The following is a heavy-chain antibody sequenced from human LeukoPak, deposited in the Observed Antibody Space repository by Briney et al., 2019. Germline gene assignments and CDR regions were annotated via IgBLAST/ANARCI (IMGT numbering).Heavy chain of an antibody. J-gene: IGHJ6*04. CDR2: INPNSGGT. CDR1: GYTFTSYG. V-gene: IGHV1-2*06. Sequence: GASVKVSCKASGYTFTSYGISWVRQAPGQGLEWMGRINPNSGGTNYAQKFPGRDTMTRDTSISTAYMELSRLRSDDTAVYYCARENYDSSDVWGKGTTVTVSS. CDR3: ARENYDSSDV. D-gene: IGHD3-3*01.